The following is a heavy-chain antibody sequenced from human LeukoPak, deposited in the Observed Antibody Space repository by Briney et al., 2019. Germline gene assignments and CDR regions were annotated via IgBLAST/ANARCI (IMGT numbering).Heavy chain of an antibody. J-gene: IGHJ6*03. CDR2: IRYDGSNK. Sequence: GGSLRLSCAASGFTFSSYGMHWVRQAPGKGLEWVAFIRYDGSNKYYADSVKGRFTISRDNSKNTLYLQMNSLRAEDTAVYYCAKRSMVRGVNYYYYMDVWGKGTTVTISS. V-gene: IGHV3-30*02. CDR3: AKRSMVRGVNYYYYMDV. CDR1: GFTFSSYG. D-gene: IGHD3-10*01.